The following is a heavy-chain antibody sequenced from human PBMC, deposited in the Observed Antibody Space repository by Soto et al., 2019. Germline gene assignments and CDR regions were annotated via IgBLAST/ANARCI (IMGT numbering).Heavy chain of an antibody. CDR1: GGSISSSSYY. CDR2: IYYSGST. CDR3: ARLVVAAESPWDLLDY. V-gene: IGHV4-39*01. J-gene: IGHJ4*02. D-gene: IGHD2-15*01. Sequence: SETLSLTCTVSGGSISSSSYYWGWIRQPPGKGLEWIGSIYYSGSTYYNPSLKSRVTISVDTSKNQFSLKLSSVTAADTAVYYCARLVVAAESPWDLLDYWGQGTLVTVSS.